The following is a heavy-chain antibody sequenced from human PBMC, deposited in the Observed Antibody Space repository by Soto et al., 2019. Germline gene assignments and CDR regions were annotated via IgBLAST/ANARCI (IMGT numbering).Heavy chain of an antibody. V-gene: IGHV4-4*02. J-gene: IGHJ4*02. D-gene: IGHD6-19*01. CDR3: AREDKAVAGNYYFDY. CDR2: IYHSGST. Sequence: PSETLSLTCAVSGGSISSSNWWRWVRQPPGKGLEWIGEIYHSGSTNYNPSLKSRVTMTTDTSTSTAYMELRSLRSDDTAVYYCAREDKAVAGNYYFDYWGQGTLVTVSS. CDR1: GGSISSSNW.